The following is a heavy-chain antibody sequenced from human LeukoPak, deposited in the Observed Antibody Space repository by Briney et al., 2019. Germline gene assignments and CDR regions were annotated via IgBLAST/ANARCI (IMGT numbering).Heavy chain of an antibody. V-gene: IGHV1-69*02. J-gene: IGHJ5*02. Sequence: ASVKVSCKASGGTFSSYTISWVRQAPGQGLEWMGRIIPILGIANYAQKFQGRVTITADKSTSTAYMELSSLRSEDTAVYYCARVLTDNWNWFDPWGQGTLVTVSS. CDR2: IIPILGIA. CDR3: ARVLTDNWNWFDP. D-gene: IGHD1-20*01. CDR1: GGTFSSYT.